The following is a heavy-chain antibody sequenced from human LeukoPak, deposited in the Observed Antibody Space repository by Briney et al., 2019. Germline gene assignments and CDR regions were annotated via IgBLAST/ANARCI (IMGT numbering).Heavy chain of an antibody. CDR3: AMSNYYDSSGYYYYYYGMDV. V-gene: IGHV3-21*01. D-gene: IGHD3-22*01. CDR1: GFTFSSYS. CDR2: ISSSSSYI. J-gene: IGHJ6*02. Sequence: GSLRLSCAASGFTFSSYSMNWVRQAPGKGLGWVSSISSSSSYIYFADSVKGRFTISRDNAKNSLYLQMNSLRAEDTAVYYCAMSNYYDSSGYYYYYYGMDVWGQGTTVTVSS.